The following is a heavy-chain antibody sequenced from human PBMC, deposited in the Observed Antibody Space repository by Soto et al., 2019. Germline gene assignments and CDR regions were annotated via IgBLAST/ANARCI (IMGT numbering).Heavy chain of an antibody. CDR3: ARDRAAAGIDY. CDR2: IIPILGIA. CDR1: GGTFSSDT. J-gene: IGHJ4*02. Sequence: ASVTGSCKASGGTFSSDTIGWVRQAPGQGLEWMGRIIPILGIANYAQKFQGRVTITADKSTSTAYMELSSLRSEDTAVYYCARDRAAAGIDYWGQGTLVTVSS. D-gene: IGHD6-13*01. V-gene: IGHV1-69*04.